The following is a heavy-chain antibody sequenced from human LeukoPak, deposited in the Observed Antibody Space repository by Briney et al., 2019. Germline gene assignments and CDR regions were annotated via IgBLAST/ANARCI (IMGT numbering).Heavy chain of an antibody. CDR3: ASFDLAYCGGDCYSSDY. Sequence: SGTLSLTCAVSGGSISSSNWWSWVRQPPGKGLEWIGEIYHSGSTNYNPSLKSRVTISVDKSKNQFSLKLSSVTAADTAVYYCASFDLAYCGGDCYSSDYWGQGTLVTVSS. D-gene: IGHD2-21*02. V-gene: IGHV4-4*02. CDR2: IYHSGST. CDR1: GGSISSSNW. J-gene: IGHJ4*02.